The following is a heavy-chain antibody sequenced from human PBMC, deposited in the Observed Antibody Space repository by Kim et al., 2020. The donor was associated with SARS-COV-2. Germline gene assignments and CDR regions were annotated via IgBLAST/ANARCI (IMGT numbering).Heavy chain of an antibody. Sequence: GGSLRLSCAASGFTVSNNYINWVRQAPGKGLEWVAVIYRGGQTYYTDSVKGRFTVSRDSSKNALFLQMNSLRAEDTATYYCARRSSSNWSPDYWGQGTL. CDR1: GFTVSNNY. CDR2: IYRGGQT. D-gene: IGHD2-2*01. J-gene: IGHJ4*02. CDR3: ARRSSSNWSPDY. V-gene: IGHV3-53*01.